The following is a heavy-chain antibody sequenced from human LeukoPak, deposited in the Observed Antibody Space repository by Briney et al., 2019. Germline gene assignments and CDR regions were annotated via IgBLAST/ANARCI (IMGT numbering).Heavy chain of an antibody. Sequence: PSVKVSCKASGYTFTSFGFSWVRQAPGQGLEWMGWISAYNDKTDYAQRLQGRVIMTTDTSTSTAYMELQSLRSDDTAVYYCVREVVLYDCGLSYGDFWGQGTLVTVSS. CDR3: VREVVLYDCGLSYGDF. J-gene: IGHJ4*02. CDR1: GYTFTSFG. V-gene: IGHV1-18*01. CDR2: ISAYNDKT. D-gene: IGHD4-17*01.